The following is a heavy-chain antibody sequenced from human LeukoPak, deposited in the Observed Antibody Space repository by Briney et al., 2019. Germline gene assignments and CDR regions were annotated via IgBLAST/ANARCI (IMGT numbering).Heavy chain of an antibody. CDR3: IRDFRSADL. J-gene: IGHJ5*02. V-gene: IGHV3-74*01. CDR1: GFTFSNYW. CDR2: IYVDGRTT. Sequence: GGPLRLSCVASGFTFSNYWMHWVRQPPGKGLVWVSRIYVDGRTTNYADSVKGRFTISRDNAKNTVYLEMNSLSVEHTATYYCIRDFRSADLWGQGTLVTVTS.